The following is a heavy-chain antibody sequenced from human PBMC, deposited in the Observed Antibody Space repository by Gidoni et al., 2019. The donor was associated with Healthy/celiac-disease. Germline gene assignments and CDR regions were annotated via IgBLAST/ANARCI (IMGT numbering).Heavy chain of an antibody. D-gene: IGHD4-17*01. CDR2: ISSSSSYI. CDR3: ARSYGASHLYGMDV. CDR1: GFTFSRYS. Sequence: EVQLVESGGGLVKPGGSLRLSCAASGFTFSRYSRNWVRQAPGKGLEWDSSISSSSSYIYYADSVKGRFTISRDNAKNSLYLQMNSLRAEDTAVYYCARSYGASHLYGMDVWGQGTTVTVSS. V-gene: IGHV3-21*01. J-gene: IGHJ6*02.